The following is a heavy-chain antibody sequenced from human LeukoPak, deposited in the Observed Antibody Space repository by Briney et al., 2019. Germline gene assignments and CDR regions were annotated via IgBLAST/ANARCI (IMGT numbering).Heavy chain of an antibody. CDR3: ARQSLRGVSYFAF. Sequence: GESLRISCKSSGYTFTSFWIGWVRQMPGKGLEWMGIIYPGDSDTRYSPSFQGQVTISADKSIGTAYLHWSSLKASDTAMYYCARQSLRGVSYFAFRGQGTLATVSS. CDR1: GYTFTSFW. V-gene: IGHV5-51*01. J-gene: IGHJ4*02. D-gene: IGHD3-10*01. CDR2: IYPGDSDT.